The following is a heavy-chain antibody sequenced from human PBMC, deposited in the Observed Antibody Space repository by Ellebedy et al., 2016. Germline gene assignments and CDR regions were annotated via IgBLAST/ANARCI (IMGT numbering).Heavy chain of an antibody. V-gene: IGHV1-2*04. CDR3: AREGRRYYYYYMDV. CDR1: GYTFTGYY. Sequence: ASVKVSXXASGYTFTGYYMHWVRQAPGQGLEWMGWINPNSGGTNYAQKFQGWVTMTRDTSISTAYMELSRLRSDDTAVYYCAREGRRYYYYYMDVWGKGTTVTVSS. J-gene: IGHJ6*03. CDR2: INPNSGGT.